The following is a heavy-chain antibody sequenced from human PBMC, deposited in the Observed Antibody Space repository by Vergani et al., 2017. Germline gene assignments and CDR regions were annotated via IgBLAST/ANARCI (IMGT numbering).Heavy chain of an antibody. CDR1: GFTFDDYG. J-gene: IGHJ4*02. Sequence: EVQLVESGGGVVRPGGSLRLSCAASGFTFDDYGMSWVRQAPGKGLEWVSGINWNGGSTGYADSVKGRFTISRDNAKNSLSLQMNSLRAEDTALYYCARERNAYYDFWSGYYTQYYFDYWGQGTLVTVSS. D-gene: IGHD3-3*01. CDR2: INWNGGST. V-gene: IGHV3-20*04. CDR3: ARERNAYYDFWSGYYTQYYFDY.